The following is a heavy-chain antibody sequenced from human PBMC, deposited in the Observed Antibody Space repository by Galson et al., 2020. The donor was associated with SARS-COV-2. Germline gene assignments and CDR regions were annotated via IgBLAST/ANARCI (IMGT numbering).Heavy chain of an antibody. J-gene: IGHJ4*02. V-gene: IGHV3-53*01. D-gene: IGHD2-2*01. Sequence: GGSLRLSCAASGFTVSSNFMSWVRQAPGKGLEWVSVIYSGDSTYYADSVKGRFTISRDNSKNTLYLQMNSLRAEDTAVYYCARERMAGTSYNYFYYWGQGTLVTVSS. CDR2: IYSGDST. CDR3: ARERMAGTSYNYFYY. CDR1: GFTVSSNF.